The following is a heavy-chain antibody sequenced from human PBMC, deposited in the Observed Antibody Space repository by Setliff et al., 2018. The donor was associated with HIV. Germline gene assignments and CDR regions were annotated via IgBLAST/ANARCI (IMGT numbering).Heavy chain of an antibody. CDR2: IYYSGDT. V-gene: IGHV4-59*04. Sequence: PSETLSLTCTVSGGSIGGYYWSWIRQPPGKELEWIGNIYYSGDTFYNASLRSRLTLSVDTSKNQFSLKLNSVTASDTAMYYCTRHRGPPWDAFDIWGQGTMVTVSS. CDR1: GGSIGGYY. J-gene: IGHJ3*02. CDR3: TRHRGPPWDAFDI.